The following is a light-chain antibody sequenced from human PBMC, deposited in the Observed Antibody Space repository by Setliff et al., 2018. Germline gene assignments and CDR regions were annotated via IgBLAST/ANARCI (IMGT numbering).Light chain of an antibody. CDR3: SSFTSTSTLYV. V-gene: IGLV2-14*01. CDR2: EVS. J-gene: IGLJ1*01. CDR1: SSNVGGYNS. Sequence: QSVLTQPASVSGSPGQSITISCTGTSSNVGGYNSVSWFQQLPAKAPKLIIYEVSNRPSGVSNRFSGSKSGNTASLTISGLQAEDEADYYCSSFTSTSTLYVFGTGTKGTVL.